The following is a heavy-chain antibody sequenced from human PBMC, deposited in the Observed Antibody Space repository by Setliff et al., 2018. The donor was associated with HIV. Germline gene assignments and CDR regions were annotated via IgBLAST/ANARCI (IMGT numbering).Heavy chain of an antibody. CDR2: IWYDESHK. D-gene: IGHD1-26*01. CDR1: GLTFNSYG. J-gene: IGHJ4*02. Sequence: PGGSLRLSCAGYGLTFNSYGMHWVRQAPGKGLEWLALIWYDESHKYYANSVKGRFTVSRDNSKTTVYLQMNNLRPEDTAVYYCARDPQVGGPDYLDYWGQGTQVTVSS. V-gene: IGHV3-33*08. CDR3: ARDPQVGGPDYLDY.